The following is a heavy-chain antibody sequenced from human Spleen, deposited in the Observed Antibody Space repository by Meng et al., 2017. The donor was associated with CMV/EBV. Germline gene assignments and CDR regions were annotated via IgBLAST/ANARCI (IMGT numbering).Heavy chain of an antibody. CDR2: IHYSGTT. Sequence: VSSSWRWLRQRPGKGLEWIGCIHYSGTTYYNPSLKSRLTMSVDTSKNQFSLKLTSVTAADTAVYYCARAPREYSTSWAYYYYGMDVWGQGTTVTVSS. D-gene: IGHD6-13*01. V-gene: IGHV4-31*02. CDR1: VSSS. J-gene: IGHJ6*02. CDR3: ARAPREYSTSWAYYYYGMDV.